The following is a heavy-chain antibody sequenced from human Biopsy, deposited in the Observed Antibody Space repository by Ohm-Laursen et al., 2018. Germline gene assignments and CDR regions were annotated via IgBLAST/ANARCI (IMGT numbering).Heavy chain of an antibody. CDR3: ARGEVTFGELIVSLDS. CDR1: GYNFISYS. CDR2: IRPLNGDT. V-gene: IGHV1-18*01. D-gene: IGHD3-16*02. J-gene: IGHJ4*02. Sequence: ASVKVSCKTSGYNFISYSINWVRQAPGQGLEWMGWIRPLNGDTKYGQKFQDRVTMTTDTSTSTVYMELTSLRSDDTAVYYCARGEVTFGELIVSLDSWGQGTQVTVPS.